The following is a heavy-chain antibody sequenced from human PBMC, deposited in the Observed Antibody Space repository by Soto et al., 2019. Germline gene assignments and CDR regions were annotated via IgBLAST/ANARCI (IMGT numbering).Heavy chain of an antibody. Sequence: EVQLVESGGGLVQPGGSLRLTCAASGFTFSRSWMSWVRQAPGKGLEWVANIKEDGSEKYYVDSVKGRFTISRDNAKNXLXXXXXXXXXXXXXXXXXXXXXXXXXXXYYGVDVWGQGTTVTVSS. V-gene: IGHV3-7*02. J-gene: IGHJ6*02. CDR3: XXXXXXXXXXYYGVDV. CDR2: IKEDGSEK. CDR1: GFTFSRSW.